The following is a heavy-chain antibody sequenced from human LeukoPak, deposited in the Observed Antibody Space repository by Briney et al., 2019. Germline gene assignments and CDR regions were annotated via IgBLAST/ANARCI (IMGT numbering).Heavy chain of an antibody. D-gene: IGHD4-17*01. V-gene: IGHV4-31*03. Sequence: SETLSLTCTVSGGSISSGGYYWSWIRQHPGKGLEWIGYIYYSGSTYYNPSLKSRVTISVDTSKNQFSLKLSSVTAADTAVYYCARESNYGDKYNWFDPWGKGTLVTVSS. CDR3: ARESNYGDKYNWFDP. CDR2: IYYSGST. CDR1: GGSISSGGYY. J-gene: IGHJ5*02.